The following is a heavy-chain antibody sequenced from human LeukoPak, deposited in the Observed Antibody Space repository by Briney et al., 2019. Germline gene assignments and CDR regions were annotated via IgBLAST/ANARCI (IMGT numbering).Heavy chain of an antibody. J-gene: IGHJ3*02. CDR3: ARLDTAMVTYPFDI. CDR2: INSDGSST. CDR1: GFTFSGYW. V-gene: IGHV3-74*01. D-gene: IGHD5-18*01. Sequence: GGSLRLSCAASGFTFSGYWMHWVRHAPGKGLVWVSRINSDGSSTNYADSVKSRFTISRDNAKNTLYLQMNSLSAEDTAVYYFARLDTAMVTYPFDIWGQGAMVTVSS.